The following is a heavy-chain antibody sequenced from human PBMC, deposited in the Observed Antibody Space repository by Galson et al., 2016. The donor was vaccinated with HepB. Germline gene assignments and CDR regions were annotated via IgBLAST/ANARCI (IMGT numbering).Heavy chain of an antibody. CDR2: GYYIGST. V-gene: IGHV4-61*10. CDR3: ARITNGNTAHDAFDI. Sequence: GKGLEWIGYGYYIGSTTYNPSLKSRVTISVDTSKNQISLNVTSATAADTAMYYCARITNGNTAHDAFDIWGQGTKVTVSS. J-gene: IGHJ3*02. D-gene: IGHD1-1*01.